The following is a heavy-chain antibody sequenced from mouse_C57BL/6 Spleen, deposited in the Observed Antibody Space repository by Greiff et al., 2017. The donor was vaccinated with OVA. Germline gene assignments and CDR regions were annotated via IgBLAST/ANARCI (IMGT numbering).Heavy chain of an antibody. CDR1: GYTFTSYW. CDR2: INPSSGYT. D-gene: IGHD1-1*01. V-gene: IGHV1-7*01. CDR3: ARGYYGSSYYWYFDV. Sequence: QVQLQQSGAELAKPGASVKLSCKASGYTFTSYWMHWVKQRPGQGLEWIGYINPSSGYTKYNQKFKDKATLTADKSSSTAYMQLSSLTYEDSAVYCCARGYYGSSYYWYFDVWGTGTTVTVSS. J-gene: IGHJ1*03.